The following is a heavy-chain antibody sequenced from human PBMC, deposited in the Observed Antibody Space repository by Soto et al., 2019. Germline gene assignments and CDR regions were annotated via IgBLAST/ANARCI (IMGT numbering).Heavy chain of an antibody. V-gene: IGHV1-3*01. J-gene: IGHJ1*01. CDR2: INAGNGNT. CDR3: ARSAKKTWLPDF. Sequence: GPPVKVSCKASGFSFIDYSILWVRQAPGQSLEWLGWINAGNGNTKYSHKFQDRVTITSDTSATTTYMELRSLRSEDTAVFYCARSAKKTWLPDFWGQGTLVTVSS. D-gene: IGHD5-12*01. CDR1: GFSFIDYS.